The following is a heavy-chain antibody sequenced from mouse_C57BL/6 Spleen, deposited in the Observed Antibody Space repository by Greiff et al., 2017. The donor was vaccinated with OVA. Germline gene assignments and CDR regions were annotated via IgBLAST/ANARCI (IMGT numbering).Heavy chain of an antibody. D-gene: IGHD3-2*02. CDR3: ARRGSSGYLYYAMDY. CDR1: GYTFTSYG. J-gene: IGHJ4*01. Sequence: VQLQQSGAELARPGASVKLSCKASGYTFTSYGISWVKQSTGQGLEWIGEIYPRSGNTYYNEKFKGKATLTADKSSSTAYMELRSLTSEDSAVYFCARRGSSGYLYYAMDYWGQGTSVTVSS. V-gene: IGHV1-81*01. CDR2: IYPRSGNT.